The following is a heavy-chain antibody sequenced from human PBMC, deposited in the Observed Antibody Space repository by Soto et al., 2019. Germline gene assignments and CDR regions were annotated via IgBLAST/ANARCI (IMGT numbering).Heavy chain of an antibody. Sequence: PGGSLRLSCAASGFTVSSNYMSWVRQAPGKGLEWVSVIYSGGSTYYADSVKGRFTISRDNSKNTLYLQMNSLRAEDTAVYYCARGLRSKSSGWYGPLIWGQGTMVTVSS. CDR3: ARGLRSKSSGWYGPLI. CDR2: IYSGGST. J-gene: IGHJ3*02. CDR1: GFTVSSNY. V-gene: IGHV3-66*01. D-gene: IGHD6-19*01.